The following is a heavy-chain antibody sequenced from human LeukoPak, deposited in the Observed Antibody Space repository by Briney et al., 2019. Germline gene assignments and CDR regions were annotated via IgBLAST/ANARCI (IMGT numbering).Heavy chain of an antibody. Sequence: GASVKVSCKASGYTFTSYAMNWVRQAPGQGLEWMGWINTNTGNPTYAQGFTGRFVFSLDTSVSTAYLQISSLKAEDTAVYYCARVELAVAELGEIDYWGQGTLVTVSS. J-gene: IGHJ4*02. V-gene: IGHV7-4-1*02. CDR3: ARVELAVAELGEIDY. D-gene: IGHD6-19*01. CDR2: INTNTGNP. CDR1: GYTFTSYA.